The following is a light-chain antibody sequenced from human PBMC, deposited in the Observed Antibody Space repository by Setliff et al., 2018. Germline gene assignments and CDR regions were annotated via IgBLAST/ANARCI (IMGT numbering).Light chain of an antibody. V-gene: IGLV2-14*03. CDR3: CAYTSSTTYV. J-gene: IGLJ1*01. Sequence: QSVLTQPPSASGSPGQSVTISCTGTSNDVWGHNYVSWYQQHPGKAPQLIIYDVTNRPSGVSNRFSGSKAGNTASLTISGLQAEDEADYYCCAYTSSTTYVFGNGTKVTVL. CDR1: SNDVWGHNY. CDR2: DVT.